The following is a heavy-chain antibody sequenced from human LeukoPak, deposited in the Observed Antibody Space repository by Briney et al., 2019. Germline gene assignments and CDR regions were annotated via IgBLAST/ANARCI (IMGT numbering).Heavy chain of an antibody. J-gene: IGHJ4*02. Sequence: GRSLRLSCAASGFTFSSYGMHWVRQAPGKGLEWVAVISYDGSNKYYADSVKGRFTISRDNSKNTLYLQMNSLRAEDTAVYHCAKDRIHSGYDNIDYWGQGTLVTVSS. CDR2: ISYDGSNK. V-gene: IGHV3-30*18. D-gene: IGHD5-12*01. CDR1: GFTFSSYG. CDR3: AKDRIHSGYDNIDY.